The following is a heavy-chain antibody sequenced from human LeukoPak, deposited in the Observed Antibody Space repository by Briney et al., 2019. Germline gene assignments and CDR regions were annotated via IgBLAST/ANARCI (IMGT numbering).Heavy chain of an antibody. Sequence: SETLSLTGTVSGVSISSGGYYWSWIRQHPGKDREGIGYICYSGSAYYNPYPKSRVTIPADTSENQFSLQLSSVTAADTAVYYCARARSGAYPEHWGQGTLVTVSS. CDR1: GVSISSGGYY. CDR2: ICYSGSA. V-gene: IGHV4-31*03. J-gene: IGHJ1*01. D-gene: IGHD7-27*01. CDR3: ARARSGAYPEH.